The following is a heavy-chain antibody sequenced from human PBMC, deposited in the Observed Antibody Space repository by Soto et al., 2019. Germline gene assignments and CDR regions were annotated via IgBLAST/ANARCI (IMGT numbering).Heavy chain of an antibody. J-gene: IGHJ5*02. CDR3: GRESGETWDYEAS. V-gene: IGHV4-4*07. CDR1: GGSISSYR. CDR2: LNTYGNT. D-gene: IGHD1-7*01. Sequence: QVQLQESGPGLVRPSETLSLTCTVSGGSISSYRWSWIRQPAGKGLEWIGRLNTYGNTHYNPSLKSRVTVSVDTSRNQFFLTLRSVXXXXSAVYHCGRESGETWDYEASWGQGTPVTVSS.